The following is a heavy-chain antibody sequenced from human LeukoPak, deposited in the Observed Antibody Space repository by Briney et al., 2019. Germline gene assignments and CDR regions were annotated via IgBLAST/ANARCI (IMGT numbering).Heavy chain of an antibody. D-gene: IGHD2-2*01. CDR3: AKRGSTTYHFDS. V-gene: IGHV3-23*01. Sequence: PGGSLRLSCAASGFIFSSYAMSWVRQAPGKGLEWVSSISGNGVGTYYADSVKGRFTISRDNSKNSLNLQMNSLRVEDTAVYYCAKRGSTTYHFDSWGQGTLVTVSS. CDR2: ISGNGVGT. CDR1: GFIFSSYA. J-gene: IGHJ4*02.